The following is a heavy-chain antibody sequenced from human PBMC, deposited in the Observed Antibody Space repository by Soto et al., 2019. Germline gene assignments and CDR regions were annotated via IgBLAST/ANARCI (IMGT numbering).Heavy chain of an antibody. J-gene: IGHJ6*02. CDR1: GGTFSSYA. V-gene: IGHV1-69*13. CDR3: AREWGAVANYYYYGMDV. D-gene: IGHD6-19*01. Sequence: SVKVSCKASGGTFSSYAISWVRQAPGQGLEWMGGIIPIFGTVNYAQKFQGRVTITADESTSTAYMELSSLRSEDTAVYYCAREWGAVANYYYYGMDVWGQGTTVTVSS. CDR2: IIPIFGTV.